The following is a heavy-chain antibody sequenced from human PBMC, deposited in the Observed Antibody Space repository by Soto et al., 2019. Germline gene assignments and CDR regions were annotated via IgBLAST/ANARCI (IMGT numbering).Heavy chain of an antibody. V-gene: IGHV1-58*01. J-gene: IGHJ3*02. CDR3: AAALYSGGRCCSFDI. CDR2: IIIAGGGT. D-gene: IGHD2-15*01. Sequence: QMQVVQSGPEVKKPGTSVTVSCKTSGIIFSNSAVQWVRQARGQRLEWLGYIIIAGGGTKYSQNLQGKITITRDMSTNTAYMQLTSLRSEDTAIYYCAAALYSGGRCCSFDIWGQGTMITVSS. CDR1: GIIFSNSA.